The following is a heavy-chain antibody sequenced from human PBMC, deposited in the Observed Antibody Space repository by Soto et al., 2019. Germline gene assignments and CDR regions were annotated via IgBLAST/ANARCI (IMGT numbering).Heavy chain of an antibody. CDR3: EKRGGDY. V-gene: IGHV3-23*01. CDR2: ISDSGGST. J-gene: IGHJ4*02. Sequence: EVQLLESGGGLVQPGESLRLSCAASGFTFTSYAMSWVRQAPGKGLAWVSTISDSGGSTYYADSVKGRLTITRDNSKNTLNLQMNCLRAEDTAVYYCEKRGGDYRGQGTLVTDSS. D-gene: IGHD6-25*01. CDR1: GFTFTSYA.